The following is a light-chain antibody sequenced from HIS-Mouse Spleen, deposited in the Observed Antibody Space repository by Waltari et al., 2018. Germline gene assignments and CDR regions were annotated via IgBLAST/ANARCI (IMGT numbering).Light chain of an antibody. CDR3: QQRSNWLT. CDR1: QSVSSY. CDR2: DSS. V-gene: IGKV3-11*01. Sequence: EIVLTQSPATLSLSPGERATLTCRDSQSVSSYLAWYQQKPGQAPRLLIYDSSNRATGIPARFSGSGSGTDFTLTISRLEPEDFAVYYCQQRSNWLTFGGGTKVEIK. J-gene: IGKJ4*01.